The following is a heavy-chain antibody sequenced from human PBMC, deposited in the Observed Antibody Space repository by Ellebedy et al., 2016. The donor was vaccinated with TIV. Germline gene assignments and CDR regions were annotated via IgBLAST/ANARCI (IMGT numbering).Heavy chain of an antibody. CDR1: SYTFTNYG. Sequence: SVKVSXKASSYTFTNYGINWVRQAPGQGLEWMGGIIPIFGTANYAQKFQGRVTITADESTSTAYMELSSLRSEDTAVYYCARVVENNWFDPWGQGTLVTVSS. J-gene: IGHJ5*02. CDR2: IIPIFGTA. V-gene: IGHV1-69*13. D-gene: IGHD1-26*01. CDR3: ARVVENNWFDP.